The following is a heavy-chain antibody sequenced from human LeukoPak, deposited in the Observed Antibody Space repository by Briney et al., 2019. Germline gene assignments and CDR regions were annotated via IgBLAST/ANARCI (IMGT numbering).Heavy chain of an antibody. CDR1: GGTLSSYA. CDR2: IIPIFGIA. J-gene: IGHJ6*02. CDR3: ATQVTTVPEKVNFRNWGYGMDV. Sequence: SVKVSCKATGGTLSSYAISGVRPAPGQGLEWMGRIIPIFGIANYAQKFQGRVTITADKSTSTAYMELSSPRSEDTAVYYCATQVTTVPEKVNFRNWGYGMDVWGQGTTVTVSS. D-gene: IGHD4-17*01. V-gene: IGHV1-69*04.